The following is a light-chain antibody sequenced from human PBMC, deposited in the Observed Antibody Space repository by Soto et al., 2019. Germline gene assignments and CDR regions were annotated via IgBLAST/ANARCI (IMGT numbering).Light chain of an antibody. J-gene: IGLJ2*01. V-gene: IGLV1-40*01. Sequence: QSVLTQPPSVSGAPGQWVTISCTGSNSNIGAGFDVHWYQQFPGTAPKLLIYRNNQRPSGVPDRFSGSKSGTSASLAITGLQAEDEADYYCQSFWVFGGGTKLTVL. CDR2: RNN. CDR3: QSFWV. CDR1: NSNIGAGFD.